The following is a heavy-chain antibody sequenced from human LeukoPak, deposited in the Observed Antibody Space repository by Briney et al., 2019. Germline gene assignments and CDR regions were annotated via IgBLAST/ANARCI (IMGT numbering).Heavy chain of an antibody. D-gene: IGHD6-19*01. CDR2: IGTAGDT. CDR3: ARGYSSGWYNWFDP. V-gene: IGHV3-13*01. CDR1: GFTFSSYD. Sequence: GGSLRLSCAASGFTFSSYDMHWVRQATGKGLEWVSAIGTAGDTYYPGSVKGQFTISRENAKNSLYLQMNSLRAGDTAVYYCARGYSSGWYNWFDPWGQGTLVTVSS. J-gene: IGHJ5*02.